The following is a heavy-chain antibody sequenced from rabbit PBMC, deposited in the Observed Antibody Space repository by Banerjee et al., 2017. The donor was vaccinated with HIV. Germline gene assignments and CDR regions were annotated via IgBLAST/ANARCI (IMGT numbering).Heavy chain of an antibody. Sequence: QSLEESGGDLVKPGGTLTLTCTASGIDFSSYYYMCWVRQAPGKGLEWIACMSTGSGSTSYANWAKGRFTISKTSSTTVTLQMTSLTAADTATYFCARHGYDASSCGYCFNLWGPGTLVTVS. V-gene: IGHV1S40*01. CDR2: MSTGSGST. CDR3: ARHGYDASSCGYCFNL. D-gene: IGHD1-1*01. CDR1: GIDFSSYYY. J-gene: IGHJ4*01.